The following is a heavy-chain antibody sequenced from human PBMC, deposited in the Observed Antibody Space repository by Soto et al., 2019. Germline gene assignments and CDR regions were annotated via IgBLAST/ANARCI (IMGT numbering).Heavy chain of an antibody. CDR1: GYTFTSYD. V-gene: IGHV1-8*01. J-gene: IGHJ4*02. Sequence: QVQLVQSGAEVKKPGASVKVSCKPSGYTFTSYDINWVRQATGQGLEWMGWMNPKSGKTGYAQKFQGRVTRPRNTSITTAYMVLSSLRSEDTAVYYCARGGYDSESSGYYPFEYWGQGTLVTVSS. CDR2: MNPKSGKT. CDR3: ARGGYDSESSGYYPFEY. D-gene: IGHD3-22*01.